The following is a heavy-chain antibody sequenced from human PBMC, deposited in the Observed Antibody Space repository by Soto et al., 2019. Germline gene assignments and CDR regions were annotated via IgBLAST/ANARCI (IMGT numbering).Heavy chain of an antibody. CDR1: GFTFSSYA. CDR2: ISGSGGST. V-gene: IGHV3-23*01. J-gene: IGHJ5*02. Sequence: EVQLLESGGGLVQPGGSLRLSCAASGFTFSSYAMSWVRQAPGKGLEWVSAISGSGGSTYYADSVKGRFTISRDNSKNTLYLHMNSLRAEDTAVYYCAKDQDGGPGYSDAQQFDPWGQGTLVTVSS. CDR3: AKDQDGGPGYSDAQQFDP. D-gene: IGHD5-18*01.